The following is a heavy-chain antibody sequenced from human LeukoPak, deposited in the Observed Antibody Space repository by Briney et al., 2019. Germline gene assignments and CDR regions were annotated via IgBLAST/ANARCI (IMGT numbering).Heavy chain of an antibody. D-gene: IGHD6-19*01. CDR2: ISGRDGST. J-gene: IGHJ6*03. CDR3: ARVPGAVYYDYMDV. V-gene: IGHV3-23*01. Sequence: GGSLRLSCAASGFTFNTYAMSWVRQAPGKGLEWVSVISGRDGSTYYADSVKGRFTISRDNANNSLYLQMNTLRAEDTAVYYCARVPGAVYYDYMDVWGKGTTVTVSS. CDR1: GFTFNTYA.